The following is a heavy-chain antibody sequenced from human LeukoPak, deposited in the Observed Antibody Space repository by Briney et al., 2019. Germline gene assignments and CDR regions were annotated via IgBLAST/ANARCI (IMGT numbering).Heavy chain of an antibody. CDR2: IYYSGST. CDR1: GGSISSSSYY. V-gene: IGHV4-39*01. CDR3: ARSRHPRTYGSGKNWFDP. J-gene: IGHJ5*02. Sequence: SETLSLTCTVSGGSISSSSYYWGWIRQPPGKGLEWIGSIYYSGSTYYNPSLKSRVTISVDTSKNQFSLKLSSVTAADTAVYYCARSRHPRTYGSGKNWFDPWGQGTLVTVSS. D-gene: IGHD3-10*01.